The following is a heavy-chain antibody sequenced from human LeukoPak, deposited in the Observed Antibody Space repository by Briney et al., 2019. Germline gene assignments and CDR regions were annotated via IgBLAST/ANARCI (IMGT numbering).Heavy chain of an antibody. CDR3: AKISSFRTGASGSYHY. J-gene: IGHJ4*02. CDR1: GFTFSSYG. CDR2: ISYDGSNK. D-gene: IGHD1-26*01. V-gene: IGHV3-30*18. Sequence: GGSLRLSCAASGFTFSSYGMHWVRQAPGKGLEWVAVISYDGSNKYYADSVKGRFTISRDNSKNTLYLQMNSLRAEGTAVYYCAKISSFRTGASGSYHYWGQGTLVTVSS.